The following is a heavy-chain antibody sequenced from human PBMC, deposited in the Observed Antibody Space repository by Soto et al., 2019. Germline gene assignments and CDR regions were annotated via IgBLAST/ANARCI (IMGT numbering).Heavy chain of an antibody. V-gene: IGHV3-48*02. Sequence: EVQLVESGGGLVQPGGSLRLSCAASGFTFSSYSMNWVRQAPGKGLEWVSYISSSSSTIYYADSVKGRFTISRDNAKNSLYLQMNSLRDEDTAVYYCARSPNSDIVVVPIRQKRGDYYGMDVWGQGTTVTVSS. D-gene: IGHD2-2*01. CDR3: ARSPNSDIVVVPIRQKRGDYYGMDV. CDR2: ISSSSSTI. CDR1: GFTFSSYS. J-gene: IGHJ6*02.